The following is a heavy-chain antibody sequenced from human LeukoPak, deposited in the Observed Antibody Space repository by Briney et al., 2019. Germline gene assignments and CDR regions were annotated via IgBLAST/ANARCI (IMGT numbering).Heavy chain of an antibody. D-gene: IGHD1-1*01. CDR1: GGSISSGGYY. CDR3: ATGTTGTAAFDI. CDR2: IYTSGST. Sequence: SETLSLTCTVSGGSISSGGYYWSWIRQPAGKGLEWIGRIYTSGSTNYNPSLKSRVTISVDTSKNQFSLKLSSVTAADTAVCYCATGTTGTAAFDIWGQGTMVTVSS. J-gene: IGHJ3*02. V-gene: IGHV4-61*02.